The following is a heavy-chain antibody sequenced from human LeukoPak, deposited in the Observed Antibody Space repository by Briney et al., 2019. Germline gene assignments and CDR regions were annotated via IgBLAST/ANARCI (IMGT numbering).Heavy chain of an antibody. CDR3: ARGRNTVTTFPFFFDY. CDR2: IYHSGST. CDR1: GGSISSGGYS. D-gene: IGHD4-17*01. Sequence: SGTLSLTCAVSGGSISSGGYSWSWIRQPPGKGLEWIGYIYHSGSTYYNPSLKSRVTISVDRSKNQLSLKLSSVTAADTAVYYCARGRNTVTTFPFFFDYWGQGTLVTVSS. V-gene: IGHV4-30-2*01. J-gene: IGHJ4*02.